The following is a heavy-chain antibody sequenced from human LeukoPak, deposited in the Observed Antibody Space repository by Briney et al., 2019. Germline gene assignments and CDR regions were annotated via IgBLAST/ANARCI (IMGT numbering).Heavy chain of an antibody. Sequence: ASVKVSCKASGYTFTSYAMHWVRQAPGQRLEWMGWINAGNGNTKYSQKFQGRVTITRDTSASTAYMELGSLRSEDTAVYYCARDGWELGFDYWGQGTLVTVSS. CDR2: INAGNGNT. J-gene: IGHJ4*02. CDR1: GYTFTSYA. V-gene: IGHV1-3*01. D-gene: IGHD1-26*01. CDR3: ARDGWELGFDY.